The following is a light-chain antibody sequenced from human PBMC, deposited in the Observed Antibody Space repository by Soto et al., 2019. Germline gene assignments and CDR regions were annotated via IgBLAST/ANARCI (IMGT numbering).Light chain of an antibody. CDR3: SSYTSSSSVV. Sequence: QSALTQPASVSGSPGQSITISCTGTSSDVGGYNYVSWYQQHPGKAPKLMIYDVSNRPSGVSNRFSGSKSVNTASLTISGRQAEDEAEYYCSSYTSSSSVVFGGGTKLTVL. CDR1: SSDVGGYNY. CDR2: DVS. J-gene: IGLJ2*01. V-gene: IGLV2-14*01.